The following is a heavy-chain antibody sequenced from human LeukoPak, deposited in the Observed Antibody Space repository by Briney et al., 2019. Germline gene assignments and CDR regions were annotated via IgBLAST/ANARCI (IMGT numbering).Heavy chain of an antibody. J-gene: IGHJ4*02. Sequence: GGSLRLSCAASGFTFSDYYMSWIRQAPGKGLDWISYLSTSASTIFYADSVKGRFTISRDNAKNSLYLQMNSLRVEDTAVYYCVRARGVTTNVDYWGQGTLVTVSS. V-gene: IGHV3-11*01. CDR2: LSTSASTI. CDR1: GFTFSDYY. CDR3: VRARGVTTNVDY. D-gene: IGHD4-17*01.